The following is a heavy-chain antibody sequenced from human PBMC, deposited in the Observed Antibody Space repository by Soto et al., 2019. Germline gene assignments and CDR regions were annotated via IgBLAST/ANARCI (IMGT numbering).Heavy chain of an antibody. CDR1: GGTFSSYA. J-gene: IGHJ6*02. D-gene: IGHD6-6*01. V-gene: IGHV1-69*13. CDR3: AAQDSSSSVYYYGMDV. Sequence: SVKVSCKASGGTFSSYAISWVRQAPGQGLEWMGGIIPIFGTANYAQKFQGRVTITADESTSTAYMELSSLRSEDTAVYYCAAQDSSSSVYYYGMDVWGQGTTVTVYS. CDR2: IIPIFGTA.